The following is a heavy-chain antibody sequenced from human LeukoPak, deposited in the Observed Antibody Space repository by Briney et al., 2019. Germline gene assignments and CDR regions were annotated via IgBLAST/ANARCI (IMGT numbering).Heavy chain of an antibody. CDR1: GFTFSSYS. J-gene: IGHJ4*02. V-gene: IGHV3-48*01. CDR2: ISSSSSTI. CDR3: ARGPPDYDFWSGSFDY. Sequence: GGSLRLSCAASGFTFSSYSMNWVRQAPGKGLEWVSYISSSSSTIYYADSVKGRFTISRDNAKNSLYLQMNSLRAEDTAVYYCARGPPDYDFWSGSFDYWGQGTLVTVSS. D-gene: IGHD3-3*01.